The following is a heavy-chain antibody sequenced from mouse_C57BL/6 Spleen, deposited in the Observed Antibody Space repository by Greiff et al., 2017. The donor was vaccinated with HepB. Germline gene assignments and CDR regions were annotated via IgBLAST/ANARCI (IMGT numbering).Heavy chain of an antibody. CDR3: ARDGNSMYYFDY. Sequence: EVHLVESGGGLVKPGGSLKLSCAASGFTFSDYGMHWVRQAPEKGLEWVAYISSGSSTIYYADTVKGRFTISRDNAKNTLFLQMTSLRYEDTAMYYCARDGNSMYYFDYWGQGTTLTVS. CDR1: GFTFSDYG. J-gene: IGHJ2*01. D-gene: IGHD2-1*01. V-gene: IGHV5-17*01. CDR2: ISSGSSTI.